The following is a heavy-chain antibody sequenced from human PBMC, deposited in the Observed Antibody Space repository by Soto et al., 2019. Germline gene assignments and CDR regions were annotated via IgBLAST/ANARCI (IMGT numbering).Heavy chain of an antibody. D-gene: IGHD2-15*01. Sequence: AGGSLRLSCAASGFTFSSYAMSWVRQAPGKGLEWVSAISGSGGSTYYADSVKGRFTISRDNSKNTLYLQMNSLRAEDTAVYYCANHNPDCSGGSCPLWYYFDYWGQGTLVTVSS. CDR3: ANHNPDCSGGSCPLWYYFDY. V-gene: IGHV3-23*01. J-gene: IGHJ4*02. CDR1: GFTFSSYA. CDR2: ISGSGGST.